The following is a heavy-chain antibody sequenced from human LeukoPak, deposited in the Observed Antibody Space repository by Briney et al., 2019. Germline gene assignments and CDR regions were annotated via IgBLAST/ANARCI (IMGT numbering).Heavy chain of an antibody. D-gene: IGHD6-19*01. CDR2: ISHGGDSA. J-gene: IGHJ4*02. CDR3: AKGRSGWYEGLDY. CDR1: GFTFSTYA. Sequence: PGGSLRLSCTASGFTFSTYAMTWVRQAPGKGLEWVSVISHGGDSAWYADSVKGRFTISRDNSKSTLFPQMNSLRADDTATYYCAKGRSGWYEGLDYWGQGILVTVSS. V-gene: IGHV3-23*01.